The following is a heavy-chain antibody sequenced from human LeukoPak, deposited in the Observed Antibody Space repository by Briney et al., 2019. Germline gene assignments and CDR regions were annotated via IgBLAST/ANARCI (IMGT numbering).Heavy chain of an antibody. J-gene: IGHJ5*02. Sequence: ASVKVSCKASGYTFTRYYMHWVRQAPGQGLEWMGWINPNSGGTNYAQKFQGRVTMTRDTSISTAYMELSRLRSDDTAVYYCASGDYYDSSGYYHWFDPWGQGTLVTVSS. V-gene: IGHV1-2*02. CDR3: ASGDYYDSSGYYHWFDP. CDR2: INPNSGGT. D-gene: IGHD3-22*01. CDR1: GYTFTRYY.